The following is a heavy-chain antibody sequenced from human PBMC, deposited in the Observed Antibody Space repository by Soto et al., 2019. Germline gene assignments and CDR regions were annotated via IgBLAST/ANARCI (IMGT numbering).Heavy chain of an antibody. J-gene: IGHJ6*02. CDR1: GFTFSSYA. V-gene: IGHV3-30-3*01. D-gene: IGHD6-25*01. CDR2: ISYDGSNK. CDR3: ARADSSGYYYGMDV. Sequence: QVQLVESGGGVVQPGRSLRLSCAASGFTFSSYAMHWVRQAPGKGLEWVAVISYDGSNKYYADSVKGRFTISRDNSKNTLYLQMNSLRAEDTAVYYCARADSSGYYYGMDVWGQGTTVTVS.